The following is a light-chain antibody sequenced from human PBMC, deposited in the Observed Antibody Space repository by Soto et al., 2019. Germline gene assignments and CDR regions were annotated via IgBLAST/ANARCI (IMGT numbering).Light chain of an antibody. CDR3: SSYRSGSTPFV. V-gene: IGLV2-14*01. J-gene: IGLJ1*01. CDR1: SSDVGGYNY. Sequence: QSALTQPASVSGSPGQSITISCTGTSSDVGGYNYVSWYQQHPGKVPKLMIYDVNNRPSGVSNRFSGSKSGNTASLTISGLQAEDEADYYCSSYRSGSTPFVFGTGTKVTVL. CDR2: DVN.